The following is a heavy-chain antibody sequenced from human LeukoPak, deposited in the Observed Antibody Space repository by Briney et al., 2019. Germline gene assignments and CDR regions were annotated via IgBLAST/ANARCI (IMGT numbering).Heavy chain of an antibody. CDR1: GFTFSTYS. CDR3: ARDRLGSGWSFDY. V-gene: IGHV3-64*01. J-gene: IGHJ4*02. CDR2: VSSSGDRT. Sequence: GGSLRLSCSASGFTFSTYSMHWVRQAPGQGLEYVSSVSSSGDRTHYASSVKGRFTISRDNSKNTLYLQMGSLRAEDMALYYCARDRLGSGWSFDYWGQGTLVTVSS. D-gene: IGHD6-19*01.